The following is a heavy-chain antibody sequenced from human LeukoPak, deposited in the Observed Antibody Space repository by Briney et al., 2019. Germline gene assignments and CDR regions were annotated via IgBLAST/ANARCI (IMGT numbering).Heavy chain of an antibody. D-gene: IGHD1-26*01. V-gene: IGHV4-61*01. J-gene: IGHJ4*02. CDR1: GGSISSGSYY. CDR2: IYYSGST. Sequence: SETLSLTCTVSGGSISSGSYYWSWIRQPPGKGLEWIGYIYYSGSTNYNPSLKSRVTISVDTSKNQFSLKLSSVTAADTAVYYCARLFALSGSYPFDYWGQGTLVTVSS. CDR3: ARLFALSGSYPFDY.